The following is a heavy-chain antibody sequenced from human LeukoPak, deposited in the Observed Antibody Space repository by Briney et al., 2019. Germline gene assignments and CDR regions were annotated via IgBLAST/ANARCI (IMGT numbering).Heavy chain of an antibody. CDR1: GYTFTSYY. CDR3: AKGLTAGYYFDY. V-gene: IGHV1-46*01. Sequence: GASVTVSCKASGYTFTSYYMHWVRQAPGQGLEWMGIINPSGGSTSYAQKFQGRVTMTRDTSTSTVYMELNSLRSEDTAVYYCAKGLTAGYYFDYWGQGTLVTISS. CDR2: INPSGGST. J-gene: IGHJ4*02. D-gene: IGHD6-13*01.